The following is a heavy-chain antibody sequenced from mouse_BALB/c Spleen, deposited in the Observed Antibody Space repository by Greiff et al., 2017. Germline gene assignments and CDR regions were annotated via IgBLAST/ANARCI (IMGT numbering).Heavy chain of an antibody. D-gene: IGHD2-4*01. V-gene: IGHV1S29*02. CDR3: ARIYDYDGAMDY. J-gene: IGHJ4*01. CDR2: IYPYNGGT. Sequence: DVKLQESGPELVKPGASVKISCKASGYTFTDYNMHWVKQSHGKSLEWIGYIYPYNGGTGYNQKFKSKATLTVDNSSSTAYMELRSLTSEDSAVYYCARIYDYDGAMDYWGQGTSVTVSS. CDR1: GYTFTDYN.